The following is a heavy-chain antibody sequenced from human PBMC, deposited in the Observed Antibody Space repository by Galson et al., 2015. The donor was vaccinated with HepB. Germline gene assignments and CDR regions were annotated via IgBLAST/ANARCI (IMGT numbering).Heavy chain of an antibody. CDR3: AKGGYSSGPFDS. V-gene: IGHV3-23*01. CDR1: GLTFSSYA. D-gene: IGHD4-23*01. CDR2: ISTSGGST. Sequence: LRLSCAASGLTFSSYAMTWVRQAPGKGLEWVSAISTSGGSTYYADSVKGRFTISRDNSKNTLYLQMNSLRAEDTAVYYCAKGGYSSGPFDSWGQGTLVTVSS. J-gene: IGHJ4*02.